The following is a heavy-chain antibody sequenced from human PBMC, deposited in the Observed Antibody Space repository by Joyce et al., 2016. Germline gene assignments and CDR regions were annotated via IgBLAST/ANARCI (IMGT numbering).Heavy chain of an antibody. CDR2: IFHSGVT. J-gene: IGHJ4*02. V-gene: IGHV4-59*01. CDR3: AGSSWQYYYFDY. Sequence: QMQLQESGPGLVKPSETLSLTCTVSGGSSKNYYWSWIRQSPGKVLQWIGYIFHSGVTHYNSSLRSRVTMSVDTSKNQVSLKLSSMTAADTAVYYCAGSSWQYYYFDYWGQGTVVSVSS. D-gene: IGHD6-13*01. CDR1: GGSSKNYY.